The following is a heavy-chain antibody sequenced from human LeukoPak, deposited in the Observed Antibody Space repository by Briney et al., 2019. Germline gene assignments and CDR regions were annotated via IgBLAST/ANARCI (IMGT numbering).Heavy chain of an antibody. CDR3: ATGSGHAFDI. CDR2: INSDGSST. D-gene: IGHD3-10*01. J-gene: IGHJ3*02. V-gene: IGHV3-74*01. CDR1: GFTFSNYW. Sequence: PGGSLRLSRAASGFTFSNYWMHWVRQVPGKGLVWVSRINSDGSSTSYADSVKGRFTISRDNAKNTLYVQMNSLRAEDTAVYYCATGSGHAFDIWGRGTMVTVSS.